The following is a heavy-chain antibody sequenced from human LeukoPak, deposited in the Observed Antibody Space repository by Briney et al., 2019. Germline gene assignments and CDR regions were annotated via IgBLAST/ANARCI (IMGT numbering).Heavy chain of an antibody. CDR1: GGSFSGYY. Sequence: SETLSLTCAVYGGSFSGYYWSWIRQPPGKGLEWIGGINHSGSTNYNPSLKSRVTISVDTSKNQFSLKLSSVTAADTAVYYCARGGYYDSSGYCWFDPWGQGTLVTVSS. J-gene: IGHJ5*02. V-gene: IGHV4-34*01. D-gene: IGHD3-22*01. CDR3: ARGGYYDSSGYCWFDP. CDR2: INHSGST.